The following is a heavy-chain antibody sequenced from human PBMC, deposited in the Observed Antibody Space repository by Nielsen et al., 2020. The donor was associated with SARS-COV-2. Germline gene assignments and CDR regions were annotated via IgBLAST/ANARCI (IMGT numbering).Heavy chain of an antibody. V-gene: IGHV3-9*01. CDR2: ISWNSGSI. D-gene: IGHD6-13*01. CDR1: GFTFDDYA. CDR3: ATEGAAGTDY. J-gene: IGHJ4*02. Sequence: SLKISCAASGFTFDDYAMHWVRQAPGKGLEWVSGISWNSGSIGYADSVKGRFTISRDNAKNSLYLQMNSLRAEDTALYYCATEGAAGTDYWGQGTLVTVSS.